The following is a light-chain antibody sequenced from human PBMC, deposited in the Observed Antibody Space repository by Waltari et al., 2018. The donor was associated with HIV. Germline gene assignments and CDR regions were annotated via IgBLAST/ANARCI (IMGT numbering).Light chain of an antibody. CDR3: QQSYITPWT. J-gene: IGKJ1*01. CDR2: DST. Sequence: DIQMTQSPSSLSASVGDRVTITCRASQTINTFLNWYQQQPGKAPKVLIYDSTSLERGVPGMFRGSGSGTDFTLDIIGLEAEDFATYFCQQSYITPWTFGQGTKIEI. V-gene: IGKV1-39*01. CDR1: QTINTF.